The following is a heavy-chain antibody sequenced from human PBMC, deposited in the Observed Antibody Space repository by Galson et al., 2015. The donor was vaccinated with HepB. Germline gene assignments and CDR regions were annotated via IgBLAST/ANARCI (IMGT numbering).Heavy chain of an antibody. Sequence: SLRLSCAASGFTFSSYAMSWVRQAPGKGLEWVSAISGSGGSTYYADSVKGRFTISRDNSKNTLYLQMNSLRAEDTAVYYCAKVARERRLWFGETSDYYYYYGMDVWGQGTTVTVSS. V-gene: IGHV3-23*01. CDR3: AKVARERRLWFGETSDYYYYYGMDV. J-gene: IGHJ6*02. CDR1: GFTFSSYA. CDR2: ISGSGGST. D-gene: IGHD3-10*01.